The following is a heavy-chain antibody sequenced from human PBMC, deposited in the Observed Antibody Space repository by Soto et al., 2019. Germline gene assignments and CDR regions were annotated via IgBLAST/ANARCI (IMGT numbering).Heavy chain of an antibody. CDR2: IYYSGST. CDR3: ARGPGYSSSVNWFDP. CDR1: GGSISSYY. V-gene: IGHV4-59*01. Sequence: SETLSLTCTVSGGSISSYYWSWIRQPPGKGLEWIGYIYYSGSTNYNPSLKSRVTISVDTSKNQFSLKLRSVTAADTAVYYCARGPGYSSSVNWFDPWGQGTLVTVSS. J-gene: IGHJ5*02. D-gene: IGHD6-13*01.